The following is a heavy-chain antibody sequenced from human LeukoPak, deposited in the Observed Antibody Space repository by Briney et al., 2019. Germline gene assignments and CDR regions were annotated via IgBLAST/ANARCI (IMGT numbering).Heavy chain of an antibody. CDR3: ARETLGVTAFDI. CDR2: IIPMLGTT. Sequence: SVKVSCKASGGTFSNYAISWVRQAPGQGLEWMGGIIPMLGTTIYAQKFQGRVTITADESTNTAYMELSSLRSEDTAVYYCARETLGVTAFDIWGQGTMVTVSS. D-gene: IGHD2-21*02. J-gene: IGHJ3*02. V-gene: IGHV1-69*13. CDR1: GGTFSNYA.